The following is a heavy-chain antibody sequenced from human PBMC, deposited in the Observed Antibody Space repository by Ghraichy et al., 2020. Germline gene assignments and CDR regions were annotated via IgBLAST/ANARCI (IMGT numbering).Heavy chain of an antibody. V-gene: IGHV4-38-2*02. Sequence: SETLSLTCTVSGYSISSGYYWGWIRQPPGKGLEWIGSIYHSGSTYYNPSLKSRVTISVDTSKNQFSLKLSSVTAADTAVYYCARAYCGGDCYSIPTRYYCMDVWGKGTTVTVSS. CDR1: GYSISSGYY. J-gene: IGHJ6*03. D-gene: IGHD2-21*02. CDR2: IYHSGST. CDR3: ARAYCGGDCYSIPTRYYCMDV.